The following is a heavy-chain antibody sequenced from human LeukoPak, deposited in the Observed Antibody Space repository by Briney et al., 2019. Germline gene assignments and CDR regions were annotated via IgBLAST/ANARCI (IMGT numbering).Heavy chain of an antibody. J-gene: IGHJ3*02. Sequence: SQTLSLTCALSGGSISSGGYSWSWIRQPPGKGLEWIGYMYHSGTTHYNPSLKSRVTISVDRSKNQFSLKLSSVTAADTAVYYCVRGYYYDSSGYWVRAFDIWGQGTMVTVSS. D-gene: IGHD3-22*01. CDR3: VRGYYYDSSGYWVRAFDI. CDR1: GGSISSGGYS. CDR2: MYHSGTT. V-gene: IGHV4-30-2*01.